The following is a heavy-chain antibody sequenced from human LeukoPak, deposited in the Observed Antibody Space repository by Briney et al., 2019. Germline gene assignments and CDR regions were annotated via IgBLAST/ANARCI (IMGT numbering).Heavy chain of an antibody. D-gene: IGHD5-12*01. J-gene: IGHJ4*02. CDR3: AKYGGYSGYDFG. CDR1: GFTFSSYG. CDR2: ISYDGSNK. V-gene: IGHV3-30*18. Sequence: QAGGSLRLSCAASGFTFSSYGMHWVRQAPGKGLEWVAVISYDGSNKYYADSVKGRFTISRDNSKNTLYLQMNSLRAEDTAVYYCAKYGGYSGYDFGWGQGTLVTVSS.